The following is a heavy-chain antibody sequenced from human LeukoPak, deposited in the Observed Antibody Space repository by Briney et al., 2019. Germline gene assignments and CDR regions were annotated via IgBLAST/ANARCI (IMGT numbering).Heavy chain of an antibody. CDR2: IYYSGST. J-gene: IGHJ3*02. Sequence: SETLSLTCTVSGGSISSSSYYWGWIRQPPGKGLEWIGSIYYSGSTYYNPSLKSRVTISVDTSKNQFSLKLSSVTAADTAVYYCASPRDNITGKEGPPPPPHAFDIWGQGTMVTVSS. CDR3: ASPRDNITGKEGPPPPPHAFDI. CDR1: GGSISSSSYY. D-gene: IGHD1-20*01. V-gene: IGHV4-39*01.